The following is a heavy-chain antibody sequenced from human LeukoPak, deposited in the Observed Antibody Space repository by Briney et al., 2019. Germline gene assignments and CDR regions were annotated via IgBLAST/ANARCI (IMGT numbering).Heavy chain of an antibody. Sequence: SETLSLTCTVSGGSISSYYWSWIRQPPGKGLEWIGYIYYSGSTNNNPSLKSRVTISVDTSKNQFSLRLSSVNVADTAVYFCAGGPQWLAHTYWGQGTLVTVSS. V-gene: IGHV4-59*08. CDR3: AGGPQWLAHTY. J-gene: IGHJ4*02. CDR2: IYYSGST. CDR1: GGSISSYY. D-gene: IGHD6-19*01.